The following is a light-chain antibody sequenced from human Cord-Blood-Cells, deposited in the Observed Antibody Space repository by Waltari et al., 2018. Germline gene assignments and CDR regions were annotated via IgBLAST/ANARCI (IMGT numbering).Light chain of an antibody. CDR3: QQYYSTPLT. CDR2: WAS. J-gene: IGKJ4*01. V-gene: IGKV4-1*01. Sequence: DIVMTQSPDSLAVSLGERATINCKFSQSVLYSSNNKNYLAWYQQKPGQPPKLLIYWASTLESGVPDRFSGSGSGTDFTLTISSLQAEDVAVYYCQQYYSTPLTFGGGTKVEIK. CDR1: QSVLYSSNNKNY.